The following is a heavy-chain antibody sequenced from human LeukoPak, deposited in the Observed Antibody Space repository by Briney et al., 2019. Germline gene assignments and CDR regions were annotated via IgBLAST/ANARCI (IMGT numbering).Heavy chain of an antibody. CDR3: ARGSGSYYADFDY. V-gene: IGHV3-48*03. J-gene: IGHJ4*02. Sequence: GGSLRLSCAASGFTFSSYEMNWVRQAPGKGLEWVSYISSSGSTIYYAGSVKGRFTISRDNAKNSLYLQMNSLRAEDTAVYYCARGSGSYYADFDYWGQGTLVTVSS. D-gene: IGHD1-26*01. CDR2: ISSSGSTI. CDR1: GFTFSSYE.